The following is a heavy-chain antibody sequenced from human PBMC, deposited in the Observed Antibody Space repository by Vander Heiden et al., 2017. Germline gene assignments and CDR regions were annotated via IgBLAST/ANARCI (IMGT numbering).Heavy chain of an antibody. Sequence: EVQLVESGGGLVQPGGSLRLSCVASGFTFSTDGMNWVRQAPGKGLEWVSAISSSSSYIYHADSLKGRFTISRDNAKNSLYLQMNSLRAEDTAVYYCARGVIPDATRYYGMDVWGRGTTVTVSS. CDR2: ISSSSSYI. CDR1: GFTFSTDG. CDR3: ARGVIPDATRYYGMDV. V-gene: IGHV3-21*01. D-gene: IGHD2-2*01. J-gene: IGHJ6*02.